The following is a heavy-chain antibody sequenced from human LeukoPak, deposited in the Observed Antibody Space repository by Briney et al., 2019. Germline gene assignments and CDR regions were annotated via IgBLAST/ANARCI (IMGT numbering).Heavy chain of an antibody. CDR3: ARRYYGSSVTSPGWYFDL. CDR2: IYPGDSDT. CDR1: GYRFTNYW. V-gene: IGHV5-51*01. D-gene: IGHD3-22*01. J-gene: IGHJ2*01. Sequence: GESLKISCKGSGYRFTNYWIGWVRQMPGKGLEWMGIIYPGDSDTRYSPSFQGQVTISADKSISTAYLQWSSLRASDTAMYYCARRYYGSSVTSPGWYFDLWGRGTLVTVSS.